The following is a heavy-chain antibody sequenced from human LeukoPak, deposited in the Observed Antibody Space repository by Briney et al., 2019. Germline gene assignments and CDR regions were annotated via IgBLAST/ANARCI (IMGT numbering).Heavy chain of an antibody. J-gene: IGHJ6*02. D-gene: IGHD3-3*01. Sequence: ASVKVSCKASGYTFTSYGISWVRQAPGQGLEWMGWISACNGNTNYAQKLQGRVTMTTDTSTSTAYMELRSLRSDDTAVYYCARDPYDFSRYYYYGMDVWGQGTTVTVSS. V-gene: IGHV1-18*01. CDR1: GYTFTSYG. CDR3: ARDPYDFSRYYYYGMDV. CDR2: ISACNGNT.